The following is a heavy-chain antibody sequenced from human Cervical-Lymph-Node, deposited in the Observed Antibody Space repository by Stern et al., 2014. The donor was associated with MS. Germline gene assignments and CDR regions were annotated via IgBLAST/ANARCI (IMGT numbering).Heavy chain of an antibody. V-gene: IGHV4-59*01. CDR3: ARDGGYCSGGSCYPLDAFDI. J-gene: IGHJ3*02. CDR1: GGSISSYY. D-gene: IGHD2-15*01. CDR2: IYYSGST. Sequence: QVQLQESGPGLVKPSETLSLTCTVSGGSISSYYWSWVRQPPGQGLEWIGYIYYSGSTNSNPSLKRRVTISVDTSKNQFSLKLSSVTAADTAVYYCARDGGYCSGGSCYPLDAFDIWGQGTMVTVSS.